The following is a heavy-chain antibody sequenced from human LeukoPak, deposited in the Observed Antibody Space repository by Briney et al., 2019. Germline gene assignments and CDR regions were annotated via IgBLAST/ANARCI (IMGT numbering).Heavy chain of an antibody. V-gene: IGHV4-34*01. CDR3: ARGHPFCSSTSCSDY. J-gene: IGHJ4*02. D-gene: IGHD2-2*01. CDR2: INHSGST. CDR1: GGSFSGYY. Sequence: SETLSLTCAVYGGSFSGYYWSWIRQPPGKGLEWIGEINHSGSTNYNSSLKSRATISVDTSKNQFSLKLSSVTAADTAVYYCARGHPFCSSTSCSDYWGQGTLVTVSS.